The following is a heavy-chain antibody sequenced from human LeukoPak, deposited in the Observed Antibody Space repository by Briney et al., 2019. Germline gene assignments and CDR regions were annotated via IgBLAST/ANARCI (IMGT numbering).Heavy chain of an antibody. CDR3: ARSRGYSYGPSHYYYYYYMDV. V-gene: IGHV1-46*01. CDR1: GYTFTSYY. J-gene: IGHJ6*03. Sequence: ASVKVSCKASGYTFTSYYMHWVRQAPGQGLEWMGIINPSGGSTSYAQKFQGRVTMTRDMSTSTAYMELRSLRSDDTAVYYCARSRGYSYGPSHYYYYYYMDVWGKGTTVTVSS. D-gene: IGHD5-18*01. CDR2: INPSGGST.